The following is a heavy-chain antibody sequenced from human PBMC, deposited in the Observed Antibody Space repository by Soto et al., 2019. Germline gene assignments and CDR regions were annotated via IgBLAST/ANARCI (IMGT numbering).Heavy chain of an antibody. CDR1: GYSFATYG. J-gene: IGHJ4*02. CDR3: ARSRSTENFDY. Sequence: EASVKVSCKASGYSFATYGISWVRQAPGQGLEYMGWISVYNGDTNYAQKLQGRVTMTTDTSTSTAYMELRSLRSDDTAVYYCARSRSTENFDYWGQGTLVTVSS. D-gene: IGHD4-17*01. V-gene: IGHV1-18*01. CDR2: ISVYNGDT.